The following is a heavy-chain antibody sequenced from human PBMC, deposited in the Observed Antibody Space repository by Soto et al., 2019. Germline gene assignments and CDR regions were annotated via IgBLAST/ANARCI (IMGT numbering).Heavy chain of an antibody. CDR3: ARAYSGYDSFDY. CDR2: IYHSGST. D-gene: IGHD5-12*01. V-gene: IGHV4-38-2*01. CDR1: GYSISSGYY. Sequence: PSETLSLTCAVSGYSISSGYYCGCIRQPPGKGLEWIGSIYHSGSTYYNPSLKSRVTISVDTSKNQFSLKLSSVTAADTAVYYCARAYSGYDSFDYWGQGTLVTVSS. J-gene: IGHJ4*02.